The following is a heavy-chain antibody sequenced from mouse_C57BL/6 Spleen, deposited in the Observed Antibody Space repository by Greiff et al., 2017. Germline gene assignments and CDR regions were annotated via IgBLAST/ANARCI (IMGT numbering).Heavy chain of an antibody. D-gene: IGHD3-2*02. Sequence: QVQLKQPGAELVKPGASVKLSCKASGYTFTSYWITWVKQRPGQGLEWIGDIYPGSGSTNYNEKFKSKATLTVDTSSSTAYRQLSRLTSEGSAVYYCARSETGQAPFLAYWGQGTLVTVSA. CDR2: IYPGSGST. J-gene: IGHJ3*01. CDR1: GYTFTSYW. CDR3: ARSETGQAPFLAY. V-gene: IGHV1-55*01.